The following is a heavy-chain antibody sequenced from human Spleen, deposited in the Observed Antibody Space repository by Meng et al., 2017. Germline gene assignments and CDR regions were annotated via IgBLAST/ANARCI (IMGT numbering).Heavy chain of an antibody. J-gene: IGHJ5*02. CDR3: AGFTLIRGIMPWFDP. CDR1: GGSFSDYY. Sequence: QVQLQQGGAGRLKPSGPLSLTCVVSGGSFSDYYWSWIRQPPGKGLEWIGEINHSGSTNYNPSLESRATISVDTSQNNLSLKLSSVTAADTAVYYCAGFTLIRGIMPWFDPWGQGTLVTVSS. V-gene: IGHV4-34*01. D-gene: IGHD3-10*01. CDR2: INHSGST.